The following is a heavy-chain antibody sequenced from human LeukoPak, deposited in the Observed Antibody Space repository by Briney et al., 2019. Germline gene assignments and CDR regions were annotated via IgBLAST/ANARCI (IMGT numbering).Heavy chain of an antibody. J-gene: IGHJ6*02. CDR2: ISGSGDSS. CDR3: AKDLYGFYAMDV. V-gene: IGHV3-23*01. Sequence: GGSLRLSCAASGFIFSNYAMSWVRQAPGEGLGWVSGISGSGDSSYYADSVKGRFTISRDNSGNTLYLQMNSLRAEDTAVYYCAKDLYGFYAMDVWGQGTTVTVSS. CDR1: GFIFSNYA. D-gene: IGHD4-17*01.